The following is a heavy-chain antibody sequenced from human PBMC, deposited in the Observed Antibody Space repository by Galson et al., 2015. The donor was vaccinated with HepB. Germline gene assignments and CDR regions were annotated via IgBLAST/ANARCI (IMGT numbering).Heavy chain of an antibody. CDR1: GFTFSSYA. V-gene: IGHV3-23*01. J-gene: IGHJ4*02. D-gene: IGHD2-15*01. CDR3: AKEVVAATTIDY. CDR2: ISGSGGST. Sequence: SLRPSCAASGFTFSSYAMSWVRQAPGKGLEWVSAISGSGGSTYYADSVKGRFTISRDNSKNTLYLQMNSLRAEDTAVYYCAKEVVAATTIDYWGQGTLVTVSS.